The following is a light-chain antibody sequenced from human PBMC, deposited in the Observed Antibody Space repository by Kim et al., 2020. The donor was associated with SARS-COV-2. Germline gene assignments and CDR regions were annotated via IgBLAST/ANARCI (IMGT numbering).Light chain of an antibody. CDR3: QAWDSSTHVV. J-gene: IGLJ2*01. Sequence: VSPGQTASITCSGDKLGDKYACWYQQKPGQSPVLVIYEDHKRPSGIPERFSGSNSGNTATLTISGTQAMDEADYYCQAWDSSTHVVFGGGTQLTVL. CDR2: EDH. CDR1: KLGDKY. V-gene: IGLV3-1*01.